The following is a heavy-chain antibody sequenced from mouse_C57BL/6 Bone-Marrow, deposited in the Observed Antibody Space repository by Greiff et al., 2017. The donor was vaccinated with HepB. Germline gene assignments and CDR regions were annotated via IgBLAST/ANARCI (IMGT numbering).Heavy chain of an antibody. CDR1: GYAFSSYW. V-gene: IGHV1-80*01. D-gene: IGHD2-4*01. CDR2: IYPGDGDT. Sequence: VQLQQSGAELVKPGASVKISCKASGYAFSSYWMNWVKQRPGKGLEWIGQIYPGDGDTNYNGKFKGTATLTADKSSSTAYMQLSSLTSEDSAVYFCAPYDYDVNYAMDYWGQGTSVTVSS. CDR3: APYDYDVNYAMDY. J-gene: IGHJ4*01.